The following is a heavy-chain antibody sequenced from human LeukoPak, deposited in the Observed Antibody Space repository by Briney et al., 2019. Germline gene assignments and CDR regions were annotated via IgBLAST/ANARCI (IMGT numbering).Heavy chain of an antibody. CDR2: ISGSGGST. J-gene: IGHJ4*02. V-gene: IGHV3-23*01. CDR1: GFTFSSYG. D-gene: IGHD3-10*01. Sequence: ETGGSLRLSCAASGFTFSSYGMSWVRQAPGKGLEGVSAISGSGGSTYYADSVKGRFTISRDNSKNSLYLQMNSLRAEDTAVYYCARVVGGFGEFGKSEYYFDYWGQGTLITVSS. CDR3: ARVVGGFGEFGKSEYYFDY.